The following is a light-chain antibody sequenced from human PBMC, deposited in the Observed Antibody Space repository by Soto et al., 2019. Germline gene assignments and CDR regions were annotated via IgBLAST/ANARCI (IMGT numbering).Light chain of an antibody. J-gene: IGLJ3*02. CDR1: SSNIGRNT. V-gene: IGLV1-44*01. CDR2: GNN. Sequence: QSVLTQPPSASGTPGQRVTISCSGSSSNIGRNTVNWYQQFPGTAPKLLIYGNNQRPSGVPDRFYGSKSGTSASLAISGLQSEDEADYYCAAWEDSLSGPVFGGGTKLTVL. CDR3: AAWEDSLSGPV.